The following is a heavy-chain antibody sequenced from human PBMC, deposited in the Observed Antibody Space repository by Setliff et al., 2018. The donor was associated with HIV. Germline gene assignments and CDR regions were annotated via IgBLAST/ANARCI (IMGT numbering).Heavy chain of an antibody. D-gene: IGHD2-8*02. J-gene: IGHJ6*03. CDR3: ARDGGMGVYHMDV. CDR1: DDY. CDR2: ITSRTI. V-gene: IGHV3-11*04. Sequence: DDYWSWIRQPPGKGLEWVSYITSRTIYYADSVKGRFTISRDNDKNSLYLQMDSLRAEDKAVYYCARDGGMGVYHMDVWGKGTTVTV.